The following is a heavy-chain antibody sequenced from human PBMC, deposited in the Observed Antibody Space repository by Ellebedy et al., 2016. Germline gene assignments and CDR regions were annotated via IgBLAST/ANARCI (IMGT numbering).Heavy chain of an antibody. D-gene: IGHD2-8*01. CDR2: MNPNSGYT. V-gene: IGHV1-8*02. J-gene: IGHJ6*02. CDR1: GYTFTSHG. CDR3: AREGCSNDICNRGYYYGMDV. Sequence: ASVKVSCKASGYTFTSHGISWVRQAPGQGLEWMGWMNPNSGYTAYAQKFQGRLTMTRSTPISTAYMEMTGLRSDDTAVYYCAREGCSNDICNRGYYYGMDVWGQGTTVIVSS.